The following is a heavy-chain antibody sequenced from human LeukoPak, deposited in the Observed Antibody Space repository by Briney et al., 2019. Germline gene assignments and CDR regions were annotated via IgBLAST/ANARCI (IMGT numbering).Heavy chain of an antibody. CDR3: AKGGLWDIVVVVAAYFDY. CDR2: ISKSGDST. V-gene: IGHV3-23*01. J-gene: IGHJ4*02. Sequence: GGSLRLSCAASGFTFSSYAMSWVRQAPGKGLEWVSAISKSGDSTFYADSVKGRFTISRDNSKNTLYLQMNSLRAEDTAVYYCAKGGLWDIVVVVAAYFDYWGQGTLVTVSS. D-gene: IGHD2-15*01. CDR1: GFTFSSYA.